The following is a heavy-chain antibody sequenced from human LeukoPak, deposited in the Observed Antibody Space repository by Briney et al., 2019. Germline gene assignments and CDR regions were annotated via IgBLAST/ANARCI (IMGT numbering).Heavy chain of an antibody. J-gene: IGHJ4*02. CDR2: ISGDGGRT. CDR1: GFTFDDYA. V-gene: IGHV3-43*02. CDR3: AKVHYSSSWYALGY. Sequence: GGSLRLSCAASGFTFDDYAMHWVRQAPGEGLEWVSLISGDGGRTYYADSVKGRFTISRDNSKNSLYLQMDSLRTEDTALYYCAKVHYSSSWYALGYWGQGTLVTVSS. D-gene: IGHD6-13*01.